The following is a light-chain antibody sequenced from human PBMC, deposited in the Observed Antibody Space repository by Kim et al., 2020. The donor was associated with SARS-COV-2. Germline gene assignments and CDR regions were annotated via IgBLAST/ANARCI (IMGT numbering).Light chain of an antibody. Sequence: SPGERATRSCRASQGVSNNYLAWYLQKPGQAPRLLIYDASSRATGIPDKFSGSGSGTDFTLTISRLEPEDSAVYYCQQYGTSPMYTFGQGTKLEI. J-gene: IGKJ2*01. CDR3: QQYGTSPMYT. CDR1: QGVSNNY. V-gene: IGKV3-20*01. CDR2: DAS.